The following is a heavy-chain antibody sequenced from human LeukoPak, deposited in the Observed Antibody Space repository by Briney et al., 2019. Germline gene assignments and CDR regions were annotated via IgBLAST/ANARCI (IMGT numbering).Heavy chain of an antibody. CDR1: GGSFSGYY. V-gene: IGHV4-38-2*01. CDR3: ARAETYSSGWYDPFFDY. Sequence: SETLSLTCAVYGGSFSGYYWGWIRRPPGKGLEWIGSIYHSGSSYCNPSLKSRVTISVDTSKNQFSLKLRSVTAADTAVYHCARAETYSSGWYDPFFDYWGQGTLVTVST. J-gene: IGHJ4*02. CDR2: IYHSGSS. D-gene: IGHD6-19*01.